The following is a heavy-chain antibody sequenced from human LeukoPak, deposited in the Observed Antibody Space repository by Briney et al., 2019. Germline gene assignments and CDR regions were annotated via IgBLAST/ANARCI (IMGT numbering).Heavy chain of an antibody. Sequence: TGGSLRLSCITPGFIFCASGMSRVREAPGKGLEWVGFMRGKGYGGTIEYAASVKGRFTISRDDSKSIAYLQMNSLKTEDTAVYYCTRGYGDPQQDDYWGQGTLVTVSS. CDR1: GFIFCASG. J-gene: IGHJ4*02. D-gene: IGHD4-17*01. V-gene: IGHV3-49*04. CDR3: TRGYGDPQQDDY. CDR2: MRGKGYGGTI.